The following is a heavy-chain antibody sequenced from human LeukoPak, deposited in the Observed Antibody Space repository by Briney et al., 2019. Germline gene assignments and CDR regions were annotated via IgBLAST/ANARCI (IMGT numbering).Heavy chain of an antibody. CDR3: ARVSGRIQIWPQPFGDGMDV. J-gene: IGHJ6*02. CDR2: ISGGGRST. CDR1: RFSFSNYV. D-gene: IGHD5-18*01. Sequence: GGSLRLSCAASRFSFSNYVMGWVRQAPGKGLECVSAISGGGRSTYYADSVKGRFTISREDSKNTLYLQMNSLRAEDTAIYYCARVSGRIQIWPQPFGDGMDVWGQGTTVTASS. V-gene: IGHV3-23*01.